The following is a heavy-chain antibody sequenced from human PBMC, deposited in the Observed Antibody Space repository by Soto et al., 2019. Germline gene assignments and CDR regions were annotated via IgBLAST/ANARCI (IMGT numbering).Heavy chain of an antibody. Sequence: ASVKVSCKASGYTFTSHGITWVRQAPGQGLEWMGWISPYNGKTQYAQKLQGRVTMTTDTSTSTAYMNLRSLRSDDTAVYYCARELVYYYDSRGFDPWGQGTLVTVSS. D-gene: IGHD3-22*01. CDR1: GYTFTSHG. J-gene: IGHJ5*02. V-gene: IGHV1-18*01. CDR3: ARELVYYYDSRGFDP. CDR2: ISPYNGKT.